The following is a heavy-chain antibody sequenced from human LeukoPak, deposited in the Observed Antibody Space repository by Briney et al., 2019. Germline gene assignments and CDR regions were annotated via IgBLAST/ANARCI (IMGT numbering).Heavy chain of an antibody. CDR2: ITSSSYTK. V-gene: IGHV3-11*04. CDR3: ARDRGDGYLDY. Sequence: LSLTCTVSGGSISSSSYYWGWIRQAPGKGLEWISYITSSSYTKYYAGSVKGRFTISRDNADNSLYLHMSSLRAEDTAVYYCARDRGDGYLDYWGQGTPVTVSS. CDR1: GGSISSSSYY. D-gene: IGHD5-24*01. J-gene: IGHJ4*02.